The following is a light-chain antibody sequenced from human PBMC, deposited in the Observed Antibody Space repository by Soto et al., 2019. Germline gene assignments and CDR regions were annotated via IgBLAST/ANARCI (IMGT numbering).Light chain of an antibody. J-gene: IGLJ2*01. Sequence: QSALTQPPSASGSPGQSVTISCTGTSSDVGGYNYVSWYQQHPGKAPKLMISEVSKRPSGVPDRFSGSKSGNTASLTVAGLQDEDAADYYCSSFAGNNNVVFGGGTKLTVL. CDR2: EVS. CDR1: SSDVGGYNY. CDR3: SSFAGNNNVV. V-gene: IGLV2-8*01.